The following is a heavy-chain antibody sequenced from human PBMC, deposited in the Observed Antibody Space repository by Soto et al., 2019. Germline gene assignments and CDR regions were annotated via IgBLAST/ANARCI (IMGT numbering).Heavy chain of an antibody. J-gene: IGHJ6*04. CDR1: GFSVSSKY. Sequence: EVQLVESGGDLVQPGGSLRLSCAASGFSVSSKYMSWVRQAPGKGLEWVSLIQSGGTTYYAGSVKGRFTISRDYSENTXXXXXXXXXXXXXXXYYCTRDDVHFNGDRYYGVPMDVWGKGTTVTVSA. CDR3: TRDDVHFNGDRYYGVPMDV. D-gene: IGHD2-8*01. CDR2: IQSGGTT. V-gene: IGHV3-66*01.